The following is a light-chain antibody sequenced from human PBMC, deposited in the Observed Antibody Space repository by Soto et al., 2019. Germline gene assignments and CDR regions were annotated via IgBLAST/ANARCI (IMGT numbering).Light chain of an antibody. J-gene: IGKJ5*01. CDR1: QTVSSW. CDR2: HAS. CDR3: QQYIVYAIT. V-gene: IGKV1-5*01. Sequence: DLQMTQTPSTLSASVGDRVNITCRASQTVSSWLAWYQHKPDKAPKLLIYHASTLASGVPPRFSGSGSGTDFTLTISSLHPDDFATYYCQQYIVYAITFGQGTRVDMK.